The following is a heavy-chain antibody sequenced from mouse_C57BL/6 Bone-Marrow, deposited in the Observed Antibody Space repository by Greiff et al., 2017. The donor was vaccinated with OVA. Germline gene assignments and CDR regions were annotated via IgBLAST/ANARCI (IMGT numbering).Heavy chain of an antibody. D-gene: IGHD1-1*01. CDR3: ARRDTTAVGPFAY. J-gene: IGHJ3*01. CDR2: INPSTGGT. CDR1: GYSFTGYY. V-gene: IGHV1-42*01. Sequence: EVQLQQSGPELVKPGASVKISCKASGYSFTGYYMNWVKQSPEKSLEWIGEINPSTGGTTYNQKFKAKATLTVDKSSSTAYMQLKSLTSEDSAVYYCARRDTTAVGPFAYWGQGTLVTVSA.